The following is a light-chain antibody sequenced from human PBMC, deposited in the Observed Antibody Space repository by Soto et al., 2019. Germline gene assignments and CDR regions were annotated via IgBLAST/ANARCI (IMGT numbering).Light chain of an antibody. J-gene: IGKJ5*01. CDR2: DAS. CDR3: QQSYTTVT. Sequence: DIQLTQSPSSLSASVGDRVTITCRASQTIHIYLNWYRQKPGEAPRLLIYDASNLESGVPSRFSGSGSGTDFTLTISSLQPEDFATYYCQQSYTTVTFGQGTRLVIK. CDR1: QTIHIY. V-gene: IGKV1-39*01.